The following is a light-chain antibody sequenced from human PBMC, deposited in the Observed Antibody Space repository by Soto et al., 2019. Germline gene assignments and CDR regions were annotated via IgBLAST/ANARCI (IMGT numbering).Light chain of an antibody. CDR1: SSDVGAFNY. Sequence: QSVLTQPASVSGSPGQAITISCSGTSSDVGAFNYVSWHQQHPGKAPKLIIFYVSKRPSGVPDRFSGSRSGNTASLTISGLQAEDEADYYCCSYAGTYSWVFGGGTQLTVL. CDR3: CSYAGTYSWV. V-gene: IGLV2-11*01. J-gene: IGLJ3*02. CDR2: YVS.